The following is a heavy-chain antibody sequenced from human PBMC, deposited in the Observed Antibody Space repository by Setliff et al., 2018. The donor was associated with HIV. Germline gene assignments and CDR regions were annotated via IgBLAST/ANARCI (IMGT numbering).Heavy chain of an antibody. V-gene: IGHV4-30-4*08. CDR1: GGSISSIDYY. CDR2: IYYSGST. D-gene: IGHD2-2*01. J-gene: IGHJ6*02. CDR3: ARGHCSGTNCYGVDYYGMDV. Sequence: PSETLSLTCTVSGGSISSIDYYWSWIRQPPGKGLEWIGYIYYSGSTYYNPSLKSRVTISVDTSKNQFSLKLSSVTAADTAVYYCARGHCSGTNCYGVDYYGMDVWGQGTTVTVSS.